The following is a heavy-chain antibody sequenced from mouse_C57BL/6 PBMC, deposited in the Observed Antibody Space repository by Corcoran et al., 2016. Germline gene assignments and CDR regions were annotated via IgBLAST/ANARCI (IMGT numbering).Heavy chain of an antibody. J-gene: IGHJ1*03. CDR1: GYTFTSYG. D-gene: IGHD1-1*01. CDR3: AKGAVVATGYFDV. V-gene: IGHV1-81*01. CDR2: IYPRSGNT. Sequence: QVQLQQSGAELARPGASVKLSCKASGYTFTSYGISWVKQRTGQGLEWIGEIYPRSGNTYYNEKFKGKATLTADKSSSTAYMELRSLTSEDSAGYFCAKGAVVATGYFDVWGTGTTVTVSS.